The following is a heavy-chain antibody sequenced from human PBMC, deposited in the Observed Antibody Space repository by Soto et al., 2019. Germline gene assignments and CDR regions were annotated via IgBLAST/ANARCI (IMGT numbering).Heavy chain of an antibody. CDR2: VSTYDGNT. CDR1: GYRFSRYG. J-gene: IGHJ4*02. CDR3: ARDEEDANLMIVVLPGDY. V-gene: IGHV1-18*01. D-gene: IGHD2-21*01. Sequence: QVQLVQSGGEVKEPWASVKVSCKASGYRFSRYGINWVRQAPGQGLEWMGWVSTYDGNTQYAQKFQGSITMTTDTSTNTFYLELRRLTSDDTAVYYCARDEEDANLMIVVLPGDYWGQGTLVSVSS.